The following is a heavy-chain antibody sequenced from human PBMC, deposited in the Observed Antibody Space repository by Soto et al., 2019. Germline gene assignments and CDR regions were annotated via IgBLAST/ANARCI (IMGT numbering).Heavy chain of an antibody. CDR2: ISSSGSTI. CDR3: ARGDYDFWSGLGGWFDP. J-gene: IGHJ5*02. D-gene: IGHD3-3*01. CDR1: GFTFSSYE. Sequence: PGGSLRLSCAASGFTFSSYEMNWVRQAPGKGLEWVSYISSSGSTIYYADSVKGRFTISRDNAKNSLYLQMNSLRAEDTAVYYCARGDYDFWSGLGGWFDPWGQGTLVTVSS. V-gene: IGHV3-48*03.